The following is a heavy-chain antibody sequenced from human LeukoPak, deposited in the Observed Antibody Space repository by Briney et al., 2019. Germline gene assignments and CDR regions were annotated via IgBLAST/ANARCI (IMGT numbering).Heavy chain of an antibody. D-gene: IGHD3-10*02. CDR2: ISYDGSNK. Sequence: GGSLRLSCAASGFTFSSYGMHWVRQAPGKGLEWVAVISYDGSNKYYADSVKGRFTISRDNSKNTRYLQMNSLRAEDTAVYYCAKDLWSGIFDYWGQGTLVTVSS. CDR3: AKDLWSGIFDY. CDR1: GFTFSSYG. J-gene: IGHJ4*02. V-gene: IGHV3-30*18.